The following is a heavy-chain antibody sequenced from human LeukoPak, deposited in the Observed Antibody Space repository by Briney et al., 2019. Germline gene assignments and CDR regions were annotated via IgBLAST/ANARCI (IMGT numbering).Heavy chain of an antibody. J-gene: IGHJ4*02. V-gene: IGHV4-34*01. Sequence: PSETLSLTCAVYGGSFSGRYWSWIRQPPGKGLEWIGEINHSGSTNYNPSLKSRVTISVDTSKNQFSLKLSSVTAADTAVYYCARGRWFGETDYWGQGTLVTVSS. CDR2: INHSGST. CDR3: ARGRWFGETDY. D-gene: IGHD3-10*01. CDR1: GGSFSGRY.